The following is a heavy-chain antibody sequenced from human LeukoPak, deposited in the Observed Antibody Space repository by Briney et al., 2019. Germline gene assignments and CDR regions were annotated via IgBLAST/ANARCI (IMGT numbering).Heavy chain of an antibody. V-gene: IGHV4-59*01. CDR3: ARSPAVRDGYNSGVGLNWFDP. J-gene: IGHJ5*02. Sequence: SETLSLTCTVSGGSISSYYWSWIRQPPGKGLEWIGYIYYSGSTNYNPSLKSRVTISVDTSKNQFSLKLSSVTAADTAVYYCARSPAVRDGYNSGVGLNWFDPWGQGTLVTVSS. CDR2: IYYSGST. CDR1: GGSISSYY. D-gene: IGHD5-24*01.